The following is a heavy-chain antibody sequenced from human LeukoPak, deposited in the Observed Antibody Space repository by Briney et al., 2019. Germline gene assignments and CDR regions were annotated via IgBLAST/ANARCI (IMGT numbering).Heavy chain of an antibody. Sequence: PGGSLRPSCAASGFTFSNYNINWVRQAPGKGLEWVSYISTSGRAIFYADSVKGRFTISRDNAKNSLFLQMNSLRDEDTAVYYCARVPLYDRSGYYFDYWGLGTLVTVSS. CDR2: ISTSGRAI. D-gene: IGHD3-22*01. J-gene: IGHJ4*02. CDR3: ARVPLYDRSGYYFDY. CDR1: GFTFSNYN. V-gene: IGHV3-48*02.